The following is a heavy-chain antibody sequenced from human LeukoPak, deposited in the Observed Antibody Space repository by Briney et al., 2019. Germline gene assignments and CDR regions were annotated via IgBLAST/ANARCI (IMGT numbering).Heavy chain of an antibody. CDR2: IYFSGST. J-gene: IGHJ4*02. Sequence: PSQTLSLTCTVSGGSISSGDYYWSWIRQPPGKGLEWIGYIYFSGSTNYNPSLKSRVAISVDTSKNQFSLKLTSVTAADTAVYYCARRAAGAGDFDYWGQGTLVTVSS. CDR1: GGSISSGDYY. CDR3: ARRAAGAGDFDY. V-gene: IGHV4-30-4*01. D-gene: IGHD6-13*01.